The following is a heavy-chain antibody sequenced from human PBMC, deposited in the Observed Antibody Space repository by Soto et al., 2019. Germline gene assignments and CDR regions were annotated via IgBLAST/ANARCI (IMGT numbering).Heavy chain of an antibody. CDR2: IYPGDSDT. CDR3: ARRVSLVNGMDV. V-gene: IGHV5-51*01. Sequence: GESLKISCKGSGYSLTNYWIGWVRQMPGKGLEGMGVIYPGDSDTRYSPSFQGQVTISADKSISTAYLQWSSLKASDTAIYYCARRVSLVNGMDVWGQGTTVTVSS. J-gene: IGHJ6*02. D-gene: IGHD3-22*01. CDR1: GYSLTNYW.